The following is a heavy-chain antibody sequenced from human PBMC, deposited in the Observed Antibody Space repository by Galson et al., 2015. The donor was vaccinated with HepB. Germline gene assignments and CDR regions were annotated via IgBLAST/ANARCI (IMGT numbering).Heavy chain of an antibody. J-gene: IGHJ4*02. V-gene: IGHV3-30*04. D-gene: IGHD3-3*01. CDR1: GFTFSNYP. CDR3: ARGAVRIFGVVPDS. Sequence: SLRLSCAASGFTFSNYPMHWVRQAPGKGLEWVAVISFDGNNQYHADSLKGRFTISRDNSKNTLYLQMNILRPEGTAVYYCARGAVRIFGVVPDSWGQGTLVTVSS. CDR2: ISFDGNNQ.